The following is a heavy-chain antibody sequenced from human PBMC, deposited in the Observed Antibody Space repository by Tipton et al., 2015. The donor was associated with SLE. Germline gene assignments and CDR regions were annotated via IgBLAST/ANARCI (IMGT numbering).Heavy chain of an antibody. CDR2: IYYSGST. Sequence: TLSLTCTVSGGSISSGGYYWSWIRQHPGKGLEWIGYIYYSGSTYYNPSLKSRITISVDTSKNQFSLKLSSVTAADTAVYYCARGPEGAYYYYGMDVWGQGTTVTVSS. J-gene: IGHJ6*02. CDR1: GGSISSGGYY. CDR3: ARGPEGAYYYYGMDV. V-gene: IGHV4-31*03. D-gene: IGHD1-26*01.